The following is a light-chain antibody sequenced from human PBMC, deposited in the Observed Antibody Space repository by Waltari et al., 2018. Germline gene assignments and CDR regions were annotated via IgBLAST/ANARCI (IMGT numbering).Light chain of an antibody. CDR1: NSDVGGYDF. CDR3: NSYTSSSTRV. Sequence: QSALTHPASVSGSPGQPITLPCTGTNSDVGGYDFVPWYQQHPGKAPTLIIYDVSNRPSGVSNRFSGSKSGNTASLTISGLQAEDEADYYCNSYTSSSTRVFGGGTKLTVL. CDR2: DVS. V-gene: IGLV2-14*03. J-gene: IGLJ2*01.